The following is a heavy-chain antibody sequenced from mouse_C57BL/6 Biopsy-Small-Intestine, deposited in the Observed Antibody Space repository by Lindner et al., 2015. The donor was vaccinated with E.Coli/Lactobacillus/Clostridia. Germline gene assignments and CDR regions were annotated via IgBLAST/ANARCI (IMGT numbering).Heavy chain of an antibody. J-gene: IGHJ2*01. V-gene: IGHV1-39*01. Sequence: VQLQESGAELVKPGASVKISCKASGYSFTGYNMNWVKQSHGKSLEWIGNINPYYGSTSYNQKFKGKATLTVDKSSSTAYMEVSSLTNEDSAVYYCTRSGFYGDYGYWGQGTTLTVSS. CDR1: GYSFTGYN. CDR3: TRSGFYGDYGY. D-gene: IGHD2-13*01. CDR2: INPYYGST.